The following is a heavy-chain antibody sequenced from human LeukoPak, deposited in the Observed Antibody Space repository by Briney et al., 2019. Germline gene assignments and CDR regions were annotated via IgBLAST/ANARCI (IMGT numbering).Heavy chain of an antibody. CDR3: ARVRYCSSTSCSSGWYFDL. J-gene: IGHJ2*01. CDR2: IYYSGGT. D-gene: IGHD2-2*01. Sequence: SETLSLTCTVSGGSISSYYWSWIQQPPGKGLEWIGYIYYSGGTNYNPSLKSRVTISVDTSKNQFSLKLSSVTAADTAVYYCARVRYCSSTSCSSGWYFDLWGRGTLVTVSS. V-gene: IGHV4-59*01. CDR1: GGSISSYY.